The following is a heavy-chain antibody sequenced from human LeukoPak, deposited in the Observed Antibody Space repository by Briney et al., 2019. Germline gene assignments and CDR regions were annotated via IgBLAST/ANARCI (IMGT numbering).Heavy chain of an antibody. CDR1: GGSISSGGYY. D-gene: IGHD3-10*01. CDR2: IYYSGST. V-gene: IGHV4-31*03. CDR3: ARLYDSGSYYHFDY. Sequence: SETLSLTCTVSGGSISSGGYYWSWIRQHPGKGLEWIGYIYYSGSTYYNPSLKSRVTISVDTSKNQFSLKLSSVTAADTAVYYCARLYDSGSYYHFDYWGQGTLVTVSS. J-gene: IGHJ4*02.